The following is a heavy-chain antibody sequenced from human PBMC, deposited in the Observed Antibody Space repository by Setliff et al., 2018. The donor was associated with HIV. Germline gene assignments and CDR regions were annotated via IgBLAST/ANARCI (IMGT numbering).Heavy chain of an antibody. J-gene: IGHJ4*02. D-gene: IGHD5-12*01. CDR2: IRSKTYGGTT. CDR3: TRDRVATTSLLYYFDY. V-gene: IGHV3-49*03. CDR1: GFTFGDDA. Sequence: GGSLRLSCAASGFTFGDDAMGWFRQAPGKGLELVGFIRSKTYGGTTEYAASVKGRFIMSRDDSKSIAYLQMNSLKAEDTAIYYCTRDRVATTSLLYYFDYWGQGILVTVSS.